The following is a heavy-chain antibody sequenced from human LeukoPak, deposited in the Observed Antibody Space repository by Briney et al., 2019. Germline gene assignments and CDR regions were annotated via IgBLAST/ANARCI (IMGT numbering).Heavy chain of an antibody. J-gene: IGHJ5*02. CDR3: ARDIGDDYTNWFDP. CDR2: IHYSGST. D-gene: IGHD5-24*01. Sequence: PSETLSLTCTVSGGSVYTYYWSWIRQPLGKGLEWIGYIHYSGSTNYNPSLKSRVSISVDTSKNLFSLKLNSVTAADTAVYYCARDIGDDYTNWFDPWGQGTLVTVSS. CDR1: GGSVYTYY. V-gene: IGHV4-59*02.